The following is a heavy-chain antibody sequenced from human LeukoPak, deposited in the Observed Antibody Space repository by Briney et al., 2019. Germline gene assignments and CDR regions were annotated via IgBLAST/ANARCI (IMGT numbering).Heavy chain of an antibody. D-gene: IGHD2-8*01. Sequence: PSETLSLTCTVSGYSISSGYYWGWIRQPPGKGLEWIGSIYHSGSTYYNPSLKSRVTISVDTSKNQFSLKLSSVTAADTAVYYCARAPYCTNGVCYSYYFDYWGQGTLVTVSS. V-gene: IGHV4-38-2*02. CDR1: GYSISSGYY. J-gene: IGHJ4*02. CDR2: IYHSGST. CDR3: ARAPYCTNGVCYSYYFDY.